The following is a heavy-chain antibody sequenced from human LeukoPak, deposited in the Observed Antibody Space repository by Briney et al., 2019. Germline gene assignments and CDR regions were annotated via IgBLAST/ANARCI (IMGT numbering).Heavy chain of an antibody. CDR1: GGSISSSSYS. J-gene: IGHJ4*02. D-gene: IGHD1-26*01. CDR3: ARHEEQTLYS. Sequence: SETLSLTCTVSGGSISSSSYSRVWIRQPPGKGLEWIGTVYHTGSTYYNPSLKSRVTISVDTSKNHFSPKLSSVTAADTAVYYCARHEEQTLYSWGQGTLVTVSS. V-gene: IGHV4-39*01. CDR2: VYHTGST.